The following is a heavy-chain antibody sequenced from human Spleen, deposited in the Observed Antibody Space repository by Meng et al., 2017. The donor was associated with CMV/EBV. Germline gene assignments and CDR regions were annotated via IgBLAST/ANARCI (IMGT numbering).Heavy chain of an antibody. D-gene: IGHD1-26*01. CDR2: INSDGSTT. V-gene: IGHV3-74*01. J-gene: IGHJ4*02. CDR3: TSYSGTY. CDR1: GFTFSSYW. Sequence: SLRLSCAVSGFTFSSYWMHWVRQVPGKGLVWVSRINSDGSTTTYADSVKGRFTISRDNAKNTLYLQMNSLKTEDTAVYYCTSYSGTYWGPGTLVTVSS.